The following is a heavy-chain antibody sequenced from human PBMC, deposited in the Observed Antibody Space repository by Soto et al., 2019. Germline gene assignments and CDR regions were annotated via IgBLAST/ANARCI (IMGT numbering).Heavy chain of an antibody. Sequence: QVQLQESGPGLVKPSQTLSLTCNVSGGSISSGGYYWSWIRQHPGKGLEWIGYIYYSGSTYYNPSLKSRVTISVDTSKNQFSLKLSSVTAADSAVYYCARDSLWGGLGFDYWGQGTLVTVSS. CDR1: GGSISSGGYY. CDR2: IYYSGST. D-gene: IGHD3-16*01. V-gene: IGHV4-31*03. J-gene: IGHJ4*02. CDR3: ARDSLWGGLGFDY.